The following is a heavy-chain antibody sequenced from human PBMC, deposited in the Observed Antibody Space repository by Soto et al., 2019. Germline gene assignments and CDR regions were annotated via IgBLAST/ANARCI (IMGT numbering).Heavy chain of an antibody. Sequence: EVQLVESGGGLVQPGGSLRLSCAASGFTFSSYSMNWVRQAPGKGLEWVSYISSSSSTIYYADSVKGRFTISRDNAKNSLYLQMNSLRAEDTAVYYCARPVYSSSWKVIRAFDIWGQGTMVTVSS. V-gene: IGHV3-48*01. CDR2: ISSSSSTI. CDR3: ARPVYSSSWKVIRAFDI. CDR1: GFTFSSYS. J-gene: IGHJ3*02. D-gene: IGHD6-13*01.